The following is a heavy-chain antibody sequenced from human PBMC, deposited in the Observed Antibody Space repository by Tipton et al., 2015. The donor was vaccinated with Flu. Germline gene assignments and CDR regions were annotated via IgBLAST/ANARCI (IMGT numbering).Heavy chain of an antibody. V-gene: IGHV5-51*03. J-gene: IGHJ3*01. CDR3: ARVDYYDSSGQSPSKPFDL. Sequence: QLVQSGAEVKKPGESLMISCKTSGYFFTSYWIAWVRQVPGKGLEWMGMIHPDASDTRYSPSFQGHVSMSADKSINTAYLQWSSLKASDTAMYYCARVDYYDSSGQSPSKPFDLWGQGTMVTVSS. CDR2: IHPDASDT. CDR1: GYFFTSYW. D-gene: IGHD3-22*01.